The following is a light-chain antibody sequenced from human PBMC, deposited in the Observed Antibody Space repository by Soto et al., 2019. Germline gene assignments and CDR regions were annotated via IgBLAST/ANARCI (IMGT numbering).Light chain of an antibody. CDR3: QQYGTSPWT. CDR2: AAS. CDR1: QSVSSDY. J-gene: IGKJ1*01. Sequence: EIVLTQSPGTLSLSPGERATLSCWASQSVSSDYLAWYQQKPGQAPRLLIYAASSRATGIPDRFSGGGSGTDFTLTINRLEPEEFAVYYCQQYGTSPWTFGQVTKVEIK. V-gene: IGKV3-20*01.